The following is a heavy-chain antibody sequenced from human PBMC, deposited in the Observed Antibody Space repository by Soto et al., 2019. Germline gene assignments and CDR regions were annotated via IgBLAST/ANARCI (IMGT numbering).Heavy chain of an antibody. J-gene: IGHJ4*02. D-gene: IGHD3-3*01. V-gene: IGHV1-69*06. CDR3: ARSSYYDFWSGPEKAFDY. CDR2: IIPIFGTA. Sequence: QVQLVQSGAEVKKPGSSVEVSCKASGGTFSSYAISWVRQAPGQGLEWMGGIIPIFGTANYAQKFQGRVTITADKSTSTAYMELSSLRSEDTAVYYCARSSYYDFWSGPEKAFDYWGQGTLVTVSS. CDR1: GGTFSSYA.